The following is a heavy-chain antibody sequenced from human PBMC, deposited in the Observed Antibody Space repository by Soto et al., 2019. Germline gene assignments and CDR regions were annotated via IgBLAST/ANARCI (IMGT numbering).Heavy chain of an antibody. CDR3: SATTHSDFWSGYFTGFSFDF. Sequence: ASVKVSCKASGFTVSDSAVQWVRQARGQPLEWIGYIVVGNGNTNFAQRFQEIVTLTSDKSRGTAYMELRILRSEDTDVYYCSATTHSDFWSGYFTGFSFDFWGQGTKVTVSS. CDR1: GFTVSDSA. J-gene: IGHJ3*01. D-gene: IGHD3-3*01. CDR2: IVVGNGNT. V-gene: IGHV1-58*01.